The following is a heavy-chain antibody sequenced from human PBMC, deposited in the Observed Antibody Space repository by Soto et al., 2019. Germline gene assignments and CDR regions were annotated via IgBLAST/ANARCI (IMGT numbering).Heavy chain of an antibody. CDR3: ATTSGHYSSAWQRLDV. V-gene: IGHV1-2*02. Sequence: QVQLVQSGAEVKKPGASVKVSCKASGYTFTAYHVHWVRQAPGQGLEWMAWINPYNGATNYAQRFKDRVTLSSDTSIRTAYIEINKLTSDDAAVYYCATTSGHYSSAWQRLDVWGRGSTVTVSS. J-gene: IGHJ6*02. CDR1: GYTFTAYH. CDR2: INPYNGAT. D-gene: IGHD6-19*01.